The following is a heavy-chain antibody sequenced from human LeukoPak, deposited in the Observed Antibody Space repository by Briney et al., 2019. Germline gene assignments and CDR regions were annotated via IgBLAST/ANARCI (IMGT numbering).Heavy chain of an antibody. D-gene: IGHD3-3*01. CDR3: AREMVDDFWSGYINWFDP. CDR1: GYTFTSYG. CDR2: ISAYNGNT. J-gene: IGHJ5*02. V-gene: IGHV1-18*01. Sequence: GASVKVSCKASGYTFTSYGISWVRQAPGQGLEWMGWISAYNGNTNYAQKLQGRVTMTTDTSTSTAYMELRRLRSDDTAVYYCAREMVDDFWSGYINWFDPWGQGTLVTVSS.